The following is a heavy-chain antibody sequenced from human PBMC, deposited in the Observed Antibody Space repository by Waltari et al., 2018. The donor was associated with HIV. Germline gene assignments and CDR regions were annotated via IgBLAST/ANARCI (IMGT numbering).Heavy chain of an antibody. Sequence: QVQLVESGGGVVQPGKSLRLSCAASGFSLSNYGMHWVRQAPGKGLEWVALIWYDGTNKYYGDSVKGRFTISRDISKNTLYLKMNSLRAEDTAVYFCARDFALDSWGPGTLVTVSS. V-gene: IGHV3-33*01. CDR1: GFSLSNYG. J-gene: IGHJ4*02. CDR2: IWYDGTNK. CDR3: ARDFALDS.